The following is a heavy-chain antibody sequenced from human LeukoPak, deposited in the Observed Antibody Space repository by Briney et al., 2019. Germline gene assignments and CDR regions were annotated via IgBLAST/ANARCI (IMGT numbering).Heavy chain of an antibody. J-gene: IGHJ4*02. CDR2: ISSSGSTI. CDR1: GFTFSDSY. CDR3: ARGKYSFDY. V-gene: IGHV3-11*01. Sequence: GGSLRLSCAASGFTFSDSYMSWIRQVPGKGLEYISYISSSGSTIYYADSVKGRFTLSRDNAKNSLSLEMNSLRAEDTAVYYCARGKYSFDYWGQGTLVTVSS.